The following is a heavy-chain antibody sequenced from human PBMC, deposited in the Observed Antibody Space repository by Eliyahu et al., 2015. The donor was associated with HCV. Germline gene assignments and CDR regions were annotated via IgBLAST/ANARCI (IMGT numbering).Heavy chain of an antibody. J-gene: IGHJ5*02. V-gene: IGHV3-7*01. D-gene: IGHD3-10*01. CDR2: MKPDGTEK. CDR3: ARDRSGWFGDPFKWFDP. CDR1: GFTFXSYW. Sequence: EVQLVESGGGLVQPGGSLRLSCVASGFTFXSYWMSWVRQAPGKGLGWVANMKPDGTEKYYVDSVKGRFTISRDNAKNSLYLQMNSLTVEDTAVYYCARDRSGWFGDPFKWFDPWGQGTLVTVSS.